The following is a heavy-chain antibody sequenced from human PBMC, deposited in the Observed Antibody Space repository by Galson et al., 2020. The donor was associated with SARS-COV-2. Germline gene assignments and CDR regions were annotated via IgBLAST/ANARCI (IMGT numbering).Heavy chain of an antibody. CDR1: GFTFSSYW. CDR2: LKQDGSEK. Sequence: GRSLRLSCAATGFTFSSYWMSWVRQAPGKGMEWVANLKQDGSEKYYVDSVKGRFTISRDNAKNSLYLQMNSLRAEDTAVYYCARLVYYYGSFDYWGQGTLVTVSS. J-gene: IGHJ4*02. D-gene: IGHD3-10*01. CDR3: ARLVYYYGSFDY. V-gene: IGHV3-7*01.